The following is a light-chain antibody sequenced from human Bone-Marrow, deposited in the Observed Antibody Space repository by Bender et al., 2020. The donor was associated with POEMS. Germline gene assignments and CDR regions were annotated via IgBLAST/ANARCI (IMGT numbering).Light chain of an antibody. J-gene: IGLJ2*01. Sequence: QSALTQPASVSGSPGQSITIPCTGTSSDVGLYNYVSWYQQHPGKAPQLIIYDVRSRPSGVSNRFSGSKSGSTASLTVSGLQAEDEAAYYCSSYAGNNNFVFGGGTKLTVL. CDR3: SSYAGNNNFV. CDR1: SSDVGLYNY. V-gene: IGLV2-14*03. CDR2: DVR.